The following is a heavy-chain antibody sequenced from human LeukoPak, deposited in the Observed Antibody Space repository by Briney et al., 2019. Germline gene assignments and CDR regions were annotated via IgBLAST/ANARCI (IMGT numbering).Heavy chain of an antibody. J-gene: IGHJ4*02. Sequence: SETLSLTCTVSGGSISTYYWSWIRQSPGKGLEWIGYIYHNGDTRYNPSLKSRVTISVDTSKNHFSLQLTSATTADTAVYYCAREGYSGSDFDSWGQGTLVTVSS. CDR1: GGSISTYY. V-gene: IGHV4-59*01. D-gene: IGHD2-21*01. CDR2: IYHNGDT. CDR3: AREGYSGSDFDS.